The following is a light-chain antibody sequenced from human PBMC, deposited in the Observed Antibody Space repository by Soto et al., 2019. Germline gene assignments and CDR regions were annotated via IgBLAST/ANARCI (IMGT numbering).Light chain of an antibody. CDR1: SSNIGAGYD. J-gene: IGLJ2*01. V-gene: IGLV1-40*01. CDR3: LSFDSSLSVV. Sequence: QSVLTQPPSVSGAPGQRVTISCTGSSSNIGAGYDVHWYQQLPGRDPKLLIYGNTNRPSGVPDRFSGSKSGTSASLAITGLQAEDEAGYYCLSFDSSLSVVFGGGTKLTVL. CDR2: GNT.